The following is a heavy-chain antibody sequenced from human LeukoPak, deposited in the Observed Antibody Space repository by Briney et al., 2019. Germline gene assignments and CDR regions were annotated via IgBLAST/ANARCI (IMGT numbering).Heavy chain of an antibody. CDR1: GGSISSSSYY. CDR3: ARGEQQLVDFDY. CDR2: IYYSGST. V-gene: IGHV4-39*01. D-gene: IGHD6-13*01. J-gene: IGHJ4*02. Sequence: PSETLSLTCTVSGGSISSSSYYWGWIRQPPGKGLEWIGGIYYSGSTYFKTSLKSRVAISVDTSKNQFSLKLSSGTAADTAVYYCARGEQQLVDFDYWGQGTLVTVSS.